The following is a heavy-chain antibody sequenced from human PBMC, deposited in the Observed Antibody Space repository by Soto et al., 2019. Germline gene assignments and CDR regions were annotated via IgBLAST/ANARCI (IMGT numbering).Heavy chain of an antibody. J-gene: IGHJ4*02. Sequence: VASLKISCKGSGYSFTSYWIGWVRQMPGKGLEWMGIIYPGDSDTRYSPSFQGQVTISADKSISTAYLQWSSLKASDTAMYYCARQPQYTAIDFDYWGQGTLVTVSS. D-gene: IGHD5-18*01. V-gene: IGHV5-51*01. CDR3: ARQPQYTAIDFDY. CDR2: IYPGDSDT. CDR1: GYSFTSYW.